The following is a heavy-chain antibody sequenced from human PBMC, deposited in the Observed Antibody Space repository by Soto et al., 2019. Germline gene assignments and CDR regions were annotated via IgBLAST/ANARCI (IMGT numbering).Heavy chain of an antibody. CDR3: AAGGGLPRYY. CDR2: IYHSGST. J-gene: IGHJ4*02. CDR1: GGSISSGGYS. Sequence: QLQLQESGSGLVKPSQTLSLTCAVSGGSISSGGYSWSWIRQPPGKGLEWIGYIYHSGSTYYNPSIRSRVTISVDRSSNQFPLKLSSVTAADPALYYCAAGGGLPRYYWGQGTLVTVSS. D-gene: IGHD5-12*01. V-gene: IGHV4-30-2*01.